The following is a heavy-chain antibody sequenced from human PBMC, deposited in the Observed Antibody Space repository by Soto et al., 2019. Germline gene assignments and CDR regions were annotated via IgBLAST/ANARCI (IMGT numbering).Heavy chain of an antibody. Sequence: PSETLSLTCTVSGGSISSGDYYWSWIRQPPGKGLEWIGYIYYSGSTYYNPSLKSRVTISVDTSKNQFSLKLSSVTAADTAVYFCARWGNYDYGFDYWGQESLVTVSS. CDR2: IYYSGST. CDR1: GGSISSGDYY. D-gene: IGHD3-16*01. CDR3: ARWGNYDYGFDY. J-gene: IGHJ4*02. V-gene: IGHV4-30-4*02.